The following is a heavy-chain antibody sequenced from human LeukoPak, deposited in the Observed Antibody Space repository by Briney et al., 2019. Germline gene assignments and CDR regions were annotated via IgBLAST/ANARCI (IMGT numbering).Heavy chain of an antibody. CDR1: GYTFTSYG. Sequence: ASVKVSCKASGYTFTSYGISWVRQAPGQGLEWMGWISAYNGNTNYAQKFQGRVTITADKSTSTAFMELSSLRSEDTAAYYCARARWGYDFWSGENGAPDYWGQGTLVTVSS. D-gene: IGHD3-3*01. CDR3: ARARWGYDFWSGENGAPDY. J-gene: IGHJ4*02. CDR2: ISAYNGNT. V-gene: IGHV1-18*01.